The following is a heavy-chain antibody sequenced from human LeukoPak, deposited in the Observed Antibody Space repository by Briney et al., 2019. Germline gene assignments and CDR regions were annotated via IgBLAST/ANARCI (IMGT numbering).Heavy chain of an antibody. Sequence: QTGGPLRLSCGPSGLSVSSAYMSWVRQAPGKALEGVSLIYRGGSTYYADSVKGRFTISRDNSKDKLYLQMDSLRPEDSAVYLCATTPPGSGDYPYFDFWGQGTLVTVSS. D-gene: IGHD3-22*01. J-gene: IGHJ4*02. CDR3: ATTPPGSGDYPYFDF. CDR1: GLSVSSAY. CDR2: IYRGGST. V-gene: IGHV3-66*02.